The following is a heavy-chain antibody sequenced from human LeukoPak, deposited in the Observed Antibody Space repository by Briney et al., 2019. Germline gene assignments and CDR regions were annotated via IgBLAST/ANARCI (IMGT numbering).Heavy chain of an antibody. D-gene: IGHD4-17*01. CDR1: GYTFTSYG. CDR3: ARDRATVTTDGLDY. J-gene: IGHJ4*02. CDR2: ISAYNGNT. V-gene: IGHV1-18*01. Sequence: ASVTVSCKASGYTFTSYGISWVRQAPGQGLEWMGWISAYNGNTNYAQRLQGRVTMTTDTSTSTAYMELRSLRSDDTAVYYCARDRATVTTDGLDYWGQGTLVTVSS.